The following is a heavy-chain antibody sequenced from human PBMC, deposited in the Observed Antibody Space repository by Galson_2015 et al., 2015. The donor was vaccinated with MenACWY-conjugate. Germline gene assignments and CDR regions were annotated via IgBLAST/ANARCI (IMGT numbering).Heavy chain of an antibody. CDR3: AKDFEQWLTYYFDY. Sequence: SLRLSCAASGFTFSSFAMSWVRQAPGKGLEWVSTISGTVGTTDYADSVKGRFTISRDNSKNTLYLQMNSLRAEDTAVYYCAKDFEQWLTYYFDYWGQGTLVTVSS. D-gene: IGHD6-19*01. J-gene: IGHJ4*02. V-gene: IGHV3-23*01. CDR2: ISGTVGTT. CDR1: GFTFSSFA.